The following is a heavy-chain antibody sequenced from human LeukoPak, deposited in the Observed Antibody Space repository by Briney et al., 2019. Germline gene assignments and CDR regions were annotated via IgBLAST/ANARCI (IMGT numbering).Heavy chain of an antibody. CDR1: GGSISSGSYY. D-gene: IGHD3-22*01. Sequence: SETLSLTCTVSGGSISSGSYYWSWIRQPAGKGLEWIGRIYTSGSTNYNPSLKSRVTISVDKSKNQFSLKLSSVTAADTAVYYCARALYYDSSGFDYWGQGTLVTVSS. CDR3: ARALYYDSSGFDY. CDR2: IYTSGST. J-gene: IGHJ4*02. V-gene: IGHV4-61*02.